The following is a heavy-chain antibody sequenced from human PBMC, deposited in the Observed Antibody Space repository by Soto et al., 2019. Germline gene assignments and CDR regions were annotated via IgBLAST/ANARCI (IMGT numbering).Heavy chain of an antibody. J-gene: IGHJ3*02. CDR3: AKEDDAWTNGHFDI. D-gene: IGHD2-8*01. V-gene: IGHV3-23*01. CDR1: GFAFSYYD. Sequence: EVQLLESGGGWVQPGGSLRLSCAASGFAFSYYDMSWVRQAPGKGLEWVSGISGSGGSAYYADSVKGRFTISRDNPKNTLYVQMNSLRSEDTAIYYCAKEDDAWTNGHFDIWGQGTLVTVSS. CDR2: ISGSGGSA.